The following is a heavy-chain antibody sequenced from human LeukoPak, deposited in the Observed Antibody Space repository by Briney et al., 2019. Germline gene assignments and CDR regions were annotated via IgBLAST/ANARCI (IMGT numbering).Heavy chain of an antibody. D-gene: IGHD3-10*01. V-gene: IGHV3-74*01. Sequence: SGGSLRLSCAASGFTFSSYWMHWVRQAPGKGLVWVSRINSDGSSTSYADSVKGRFTISRDNAKNTLYLQMNSLRAEDTAVYYCARGMVRGSGYYFDYWGQGTLVTVSS. CDR1: GFTFSSYW. CDR2: INSDGSST. CDR3: ARGMVRGSGYYFDY. J-gene: IGHJ4*02.